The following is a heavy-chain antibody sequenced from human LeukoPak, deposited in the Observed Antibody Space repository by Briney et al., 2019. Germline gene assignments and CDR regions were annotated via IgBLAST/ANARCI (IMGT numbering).Heavy chain of an antibody. J-gene: IGHJ3*02. CDR1: GFTVSSNY. CDR2: IYSGGST. V-gene: IGHV3-66*01. Sequence: SGGSLRLSCAASGFTVSSNYMSWVRQAPGKGLEWVSVIYSGGSTYYADSVKGRFTISRDNSKSTLYLQMNSLRAEDTAVYYCARGESGTTGDYPPGNGPANDAFDIWGQGTMVTVSS. D-gene: IGHD4-17*01. CDR3: ARGESGTTGDYPPGNGPANDAFDI.